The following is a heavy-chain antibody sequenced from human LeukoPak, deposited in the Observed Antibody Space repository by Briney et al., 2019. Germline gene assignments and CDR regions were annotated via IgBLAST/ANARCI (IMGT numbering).Heavy chain of an antibody. J-gene: IGHJ4*02. V-gene: IGHV1-69*13. CDR2: IIPIFGTA. Sequence: SVKVSCKASGGTFSSYAISWVRQAPGQGLEWMGGIIPIFGTANYAQKFQGRVTITADESTSTAFMELSSLRAEDTAVYYCAKDPVMTTVIIHFFHYFDYWGQGTLVTVSS. CDR3: AKDPVMTTVIIHFFHYFDY. CDR1: GGTFSSYA. D-gene: IGHD4-17*01.